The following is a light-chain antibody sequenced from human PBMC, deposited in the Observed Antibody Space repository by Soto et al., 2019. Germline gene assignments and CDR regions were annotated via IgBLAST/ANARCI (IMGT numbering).Light chain of an antibody. V-gene: IGKV3-20*01. J-gene: IGKJ5*01. CDR1: QSVSSY. Sequence: EIVLTQSPATLPLSPGERATLSCRASQSVSSYLAWYQQKPGQAPRLLIYDASNRATGIPDRFSGSGSGTDFTLTISRLEPEDFAVYYCQQYGSSPITFGQGTRLEIK. CDR3: QQYGSSPIT. CDR2: DAS.